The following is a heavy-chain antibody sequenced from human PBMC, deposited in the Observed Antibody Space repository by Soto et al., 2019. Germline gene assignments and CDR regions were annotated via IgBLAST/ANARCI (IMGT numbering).Heavy chain of an antibody. CDR1: GFTFSSYA. CDR3: AKAPRDSSSWYESNYYYGMDV. J-gene: IGHJ6*02. CDR2: ISGSGGST. Sequence: GSLRLSCAASGFTFSSYAMSWVRQAPGKGLEWVSAISGSGGSTYYADSVKGRFTISRDNSKNTLYLQMNSLRAEDTAVYYCAKAPRDSSSWYESNYYYGMDVWGQGTTVTVSS. V-gene: IGHV3-23*01. D-gene: IGHD6-13*01.